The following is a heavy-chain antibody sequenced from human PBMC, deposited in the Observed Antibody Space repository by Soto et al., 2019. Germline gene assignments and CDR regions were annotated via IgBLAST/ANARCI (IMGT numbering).Heavy chain of an antibody. V-gene: IGHV3-13*01. CDR3: ARERDSYSFPWQELVF. D-gene: IGHD6-13*01. CDR1: GFTFSSYD. CDR2: IDTAADT. Sequence: GGSLRLSCAASGFTFSSYDMHWVRQVTGKGLEWVSAIDTAADTYYSDSVKGRFTISRENGENSLYLQMNSLRAEDTAVYYCARERDSYSFPWQELVFWRQGALVTVSS. J-gene: IGHJ4*02.